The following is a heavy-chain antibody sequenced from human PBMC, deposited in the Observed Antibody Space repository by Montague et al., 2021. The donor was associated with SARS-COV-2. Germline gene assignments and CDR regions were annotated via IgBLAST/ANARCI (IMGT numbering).Heavy chain of an antibody. D-gene: IGHD2-2*01. CDR1: NGSISSDEW. CDR3: ARLGGLIGRPPAGYHWFDP. Sequence: SETLSLTCVVSNGSISSDEWWSWVRQAPGKGLEWIGEIYHTGGTNYNPSLRSRVTILVDKSKNQFSLKLTSVTAADTAMYYCARLGGLIGRPPAGYHWFDPWGQGTLVTVSS. V-gene: IGHV4-4*02. J-gene: IGHJ5*02. CDR2: IYHTGGT.